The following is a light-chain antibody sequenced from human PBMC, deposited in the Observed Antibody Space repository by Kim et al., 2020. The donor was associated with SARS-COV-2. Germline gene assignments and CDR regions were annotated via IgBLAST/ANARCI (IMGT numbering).Light chain of an antibody. V-gene: IGKV1-16*02. Sequence: DIQMTQSPSSLSASVGDRVTITCRASQGISNYVAWFRQKPGKAPKALIYDASSLQSGVPSKFSGSGSGTDFTLTISSLQPDDFATYYCQQYKTYPLTFGGGTKVDIK. CDR1: QGISNY. J-gene: IGKJ4*01. CDR2: DAS. CDR3: QQYKTYPLT.